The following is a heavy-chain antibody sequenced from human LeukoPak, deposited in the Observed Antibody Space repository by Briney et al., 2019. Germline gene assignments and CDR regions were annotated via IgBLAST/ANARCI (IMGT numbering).Heavy chain of an antibody. CDR3: AKESSGSLDY. CDR1: GFTFNSYG. Sequence: GALRLSCAASGFTFNSYGMHWVRQAPGKGLEWVSLIRYDGNNKYYADSVKGRFTISRDNSNNTLYLQMNSLRAEDTAVYYCAKESSGSLDYWGQGTLVTVSS. CDR2: IRYDGNNK. D-gene: IGHD1-26*01. V-gene: IGHV3-30*02. J-gene: IGHJ4*02.